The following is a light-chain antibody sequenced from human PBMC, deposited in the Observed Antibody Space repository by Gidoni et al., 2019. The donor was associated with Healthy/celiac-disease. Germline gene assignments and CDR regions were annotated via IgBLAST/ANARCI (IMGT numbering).Light chain of an antibody. J-gene: IGLJ2*01. CDR3: QAWDSSTVVV. V-gene: IGLV3-1*01. Sequence: SSELTQPPSVSVPPGQTASITCSGDKLGDKYACWYQQKPGQSPVLVIYQDSKRPSGIPERFSGSNSGNTATLTISGTQAMDEADYYCQAWDSSTVVVFGGGTKLTVL. CDR1: KLGDKY. CDR2: QDS.